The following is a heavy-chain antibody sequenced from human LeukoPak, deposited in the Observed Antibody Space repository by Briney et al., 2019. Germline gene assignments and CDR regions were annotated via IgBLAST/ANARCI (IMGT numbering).Heavy chain of an antibody. V-gene: IGHV1-18*01. CDR2: ISACNGNT. CDR1: GYTFTSYG. D-gene: IGHD3-16*01. CDR3: ARVRDLMITFGGVIYFDY. J-gene: IGHJ4*02. Sequence: GASVKVSCKASGYTFTSYGISWVRQAPGQGLEWMGWISACNGNTNYAQKLQGRVTMTTDTSTSTAYMELRSLRSDDTAVYYCARVRDLMITFGGVIYFDYWGQGTLVTVSS.